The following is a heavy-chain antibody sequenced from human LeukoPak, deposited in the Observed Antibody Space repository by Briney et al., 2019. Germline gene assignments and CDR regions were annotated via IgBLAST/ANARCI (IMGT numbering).Heavy chain of an antibody. D-gene: IGHD3-3*01. CDR1: GYTFTSYG. Sequence: GSVRVSCKASGYTFTSYGMSWVRQAPGQGLEWMGWISAYNGKTNYAQKLQGRVTMTTHTSTSTAYMELRSLRSDDTAVYYCARDRGVVGYGMDVWGQGTTVTVSS. V-gene: IGHV1-18*01. CDR3: ARDRGVVGYGMDV. CDR2: ISAYNGKT. J-gene: IGHJ6*02.